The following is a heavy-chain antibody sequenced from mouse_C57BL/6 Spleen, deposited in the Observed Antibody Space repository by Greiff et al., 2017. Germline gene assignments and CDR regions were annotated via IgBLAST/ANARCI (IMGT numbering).Heavy chain of an antibody. V-gene: IGHV1-15*01. J-gene: IGHJ1*03. CDR3: TNYYGSSRYWYFDV. CDR2: IDPETGGT. D-gene: IGHD1-1*01. Sequence: VQLQQSGAELVRPGASVTLSCKASGYTFTDYEMHWVKQTPVHGLEWIGAIDPETGGTAYNQKFKGKALLTADKSSSTAYMELRSLTSEDSAVYYCTNYYGSSRYWYFDVWGTGTTVTVSS. CDR1: GYTFTDYE.